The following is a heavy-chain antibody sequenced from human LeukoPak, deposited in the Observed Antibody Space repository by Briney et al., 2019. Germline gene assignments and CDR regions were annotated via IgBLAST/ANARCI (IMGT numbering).Heavy chain of an antibody. V-gene: IGHV3-23*01. D-gene: IGHD6-19*01. J-gene: IGHJ4*02. CDR2: ISGSGGST. CDR1: GFTLSSNG. Sequence: GGSLRLSCAASGFTLSSNGMSWVRQAPGKGLEWVSAISGSGGSTYYADSVKGRFTISRDNSKNTLYLQMNSLRAEDTAVYYYAKVAVALYYFDYWGQGTLVTVSS. CDR3: AKVAVALYYFDY.